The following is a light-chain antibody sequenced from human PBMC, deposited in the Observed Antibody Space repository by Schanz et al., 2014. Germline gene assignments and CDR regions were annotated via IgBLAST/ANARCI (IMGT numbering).Light chain of an antibody. CDR2: GSS. V-gene: IGKV3-15*01. CDR3: QQYNDWRT. CDR1: QSVSSN. Sequence: DIVMTQSPVTLSVSPGERATLSCWASQSVSSNLAWYQQKPGQAPRLLIYGSSNRATGVPARFSGSGSGTEFTLTISSLQSEDFAVYYCQQYNDWRTFGQGTKVEVK. J-gene: IGKJ1*01.